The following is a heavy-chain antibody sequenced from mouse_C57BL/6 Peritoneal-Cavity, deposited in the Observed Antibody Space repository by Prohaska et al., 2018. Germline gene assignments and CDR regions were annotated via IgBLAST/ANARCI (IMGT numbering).Heavy chain of an antibody. J-gene: IGHJ4*01. Sequence: PGASVTISCRASGYTFTDYYMNWVKQSHVKSLEWIGDINPNNVGTSYNQNFKGKATLTVDKSSSTAYMELRRLTSEDSAVYYCASDGNLDDYAMDYWGKGTAV. CDR1: GYTFTDYY. CDR3: ASDGNLDDYAMDY. D-gene: IGHD2-3*01. CDR2: INPNNVGT. V-gene: IGHV1-26*01.